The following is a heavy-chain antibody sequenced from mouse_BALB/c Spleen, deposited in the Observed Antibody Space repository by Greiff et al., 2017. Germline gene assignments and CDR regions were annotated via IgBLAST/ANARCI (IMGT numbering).Heavy chain of an antibody. CDR3: ARNWDEGYFDY. V-gene: IGHV5-6*01. CDR2: ISSGGSYT. J-gene: IGHJ2*01. CDR1: GFTFSSYG. D-gene: IGHD4-1*01. Sequence: EVKLVESGGDLVKPGGSLKLSCAASGFTFSSYGMSWVRQTPDKRLEWVATISSGGSYTYYPDSVKGRFTISRDKAKNTLFLQMSSLKSEDTAMYYCARNWDEGYFDYWGQGTTLTVSS.